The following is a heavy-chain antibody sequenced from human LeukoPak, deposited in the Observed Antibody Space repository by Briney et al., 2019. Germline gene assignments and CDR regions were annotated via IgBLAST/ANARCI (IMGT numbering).Heavy chain of an antibody. V-gene: IGHV3-9*01. CDR3: VKEARSDRDYFDP. Sequence: GGSLRLSCAASGFTFDDYAMYWVRQAPGKGLEWVSGISWNSETIDYADSVKGRFTISRDNAKNFLYLQMNSLRPEDTALYYCVKEARSDRDYFDPWGQGTLVTVPS. J-gene: IGHJ5*02. CDR1: GFTFDDYA. D-gene: IGHD4/OR15-4a*01. CDR2: ISWNSETI.